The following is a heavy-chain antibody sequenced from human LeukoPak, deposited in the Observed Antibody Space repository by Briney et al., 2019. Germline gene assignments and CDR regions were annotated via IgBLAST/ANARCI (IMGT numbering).Heavy chain of an antibody. CDR2: IIPIFGTA. CDR3: SRENSSSSFDY. CDR1: GGTFISYA. V-gene: IGHV1-69*05. Sequence: SVKVSCKASGGTFISYAISWVRQAPGQGLEWMGGIIPIFGTANYAQKFQHRFTMTSDMSTSTVYMQLSGLTSADTAFFYCSRENSSSSFDYWGQGTLVTVSS. J-gene: IGHJ4*02. D-gene: IGHD6-6*01.